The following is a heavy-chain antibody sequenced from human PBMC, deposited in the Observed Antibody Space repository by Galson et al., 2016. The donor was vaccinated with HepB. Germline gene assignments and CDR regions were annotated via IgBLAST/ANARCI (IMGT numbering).Heavy chain of an antibody. V-gene: IGHV3-30-3*01. CDR2: ISYDGRDK. CDR1: RFTFSRNA. J-gene: IGHJ3*02. D-gene: IGHD4-17*01. CDR3: ARDPYGDNDAFDI. Sequence: SLRLSCAASRFTFSRNAMHGVRQAPGKGLDWVAAISYDGRDKYYADSVKGRFTISRDNSRNMVYLEMNSLRPEDTAVYYCARDPYGDNDAFDIWGQGTMVSVSS.